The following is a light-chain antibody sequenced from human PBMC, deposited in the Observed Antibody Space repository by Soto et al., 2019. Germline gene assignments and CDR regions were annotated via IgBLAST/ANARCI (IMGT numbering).Light chain of an antibody. Sequence: QSVLTQPPSVSGAPGQRVPISCTGSSSNIGAGYDVYWYQQFPGTAPKLLIYGNSNRPSGVPDRFSGSKSGTSASLAITGLQAEDEADYYCQSYDSSLSGWVFGGGTQLTVL. CDR2: GNS. CDR1: SSNIGAGYD. J-gene: IGLJ3*02. CDR3: QSYDSSLSGWV. V-gene: IGLV1-40*01.